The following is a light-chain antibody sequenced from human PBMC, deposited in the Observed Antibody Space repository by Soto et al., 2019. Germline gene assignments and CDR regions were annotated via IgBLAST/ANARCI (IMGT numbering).Light chain of an antibody. CDR1: SSNIGGNY. CDR3: QAYDYSLTAFV. J-gene: IGLJ3*02. V-gene: IGLV1-47*02. CDR2: LND. Sequence: QSVLTQPPSASGTPGQRVTISCSGSSSNIGGNYVYWYQQLPGAAPKLLIYLNDQRPSGVPDRFFGSKSGTSASLAITGLQAEDEADYYCQAYDYSLTAFVFGGGTKLTVL.